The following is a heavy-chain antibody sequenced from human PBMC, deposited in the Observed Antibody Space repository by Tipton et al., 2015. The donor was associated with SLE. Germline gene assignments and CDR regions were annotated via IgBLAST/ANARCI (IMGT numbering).Heavy chain of an antibody. J-gene: IGHJ4*02. CDR3: ALFDY. CDR2: INQNGSET. Sequence: SLRLSCEVSGLYFSGYWMSWVRQAPGKGLQWVANINQNGSETYYVDSVRGRFTISRDNAKESLYLQMNNVRADDTAVYYCALFDYWGQGTLVTVSS. CDR1: GLYFSGYW. V-gene: IGHV3-7*03.